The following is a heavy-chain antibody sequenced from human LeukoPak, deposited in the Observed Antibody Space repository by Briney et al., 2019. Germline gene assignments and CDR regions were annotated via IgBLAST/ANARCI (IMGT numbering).Heavy chain of an antibody. CDR3: ARDLSSSSYFDY. V-gene: IGHV4-59*01. CDR1: GGSISSYY. Sequence: PSETLSLTCTISGGSISSYYCSWIRQPPGKGLEWIGYIYYSGSTNYNPSLKSRVTISVDTSKNQFSLKLSSVTAADTAVYYCARDLSSSSYFDYWGQGTLVTVSS. J-gene: IGHJ4*02. CDR2: IYYSGST. D-gene: IGHD6-6*01.